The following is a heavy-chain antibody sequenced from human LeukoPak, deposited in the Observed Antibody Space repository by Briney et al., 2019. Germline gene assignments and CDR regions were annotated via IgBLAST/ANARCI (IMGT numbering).Heavy chain of an antibody. V-gene: IGHV3-9*01. CDR1: GFTFDDYA. CDR2: ISWNSGSI. J-gene: IGHJ4*02. CDR3: AKDIGGFVVVPANTFDY. D-gene: IGHD2-2*01. Sequence: GGSLRLSCAASGFTFDDYAIHWVRQAPGKGLEWVSGISWNSGSIGYADSVKGRFTISRENAKNSLYLQMNSLRAEDTALYYCAKDIGGFVVVPANTFDYWGQGTLVTVSS.